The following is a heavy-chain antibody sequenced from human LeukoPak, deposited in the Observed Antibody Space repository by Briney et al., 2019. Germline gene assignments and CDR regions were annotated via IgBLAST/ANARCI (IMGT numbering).Heavy chain of an antibody. V-gene: IGHV3-48*03. Sequence: GGSLRLSCAASGFTFSSYEMNWVRQAPGKGLEWVAYITSSGRIIYYTDSVKGRFTISRDNTKNSLYLQMNSLRAEDTAVYYCASTGGYGSGTYDYYYFGMDVWGQGTTVTVSS. D-gene: IGHD3-10*01. J-gene: IGHJ6*02. CDR3: ASTGGYGSGTYDYYYFGMDV. CDR1: GFTFSSYE. CDR2: ITSSGRII.